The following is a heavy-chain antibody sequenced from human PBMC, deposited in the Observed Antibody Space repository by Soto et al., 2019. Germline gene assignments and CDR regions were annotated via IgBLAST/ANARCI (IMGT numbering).Heavy chain of an antibody. J-gene: IGHJ6*02. CDR1: GGTFNNYA. V-gene: IGHV1-69*13. D-gene: IGHD6-6*01. Sequence: SVKVSCKTSGGTFNNYAISWVRQAPGQGLEWMGGIIPIFGLGNYAQKFQDRVTITADESRTTAYMEMSSLRSEDTTIYYCARGSSSSSSYYYYALDVWGQGTTVTVSS. CDR3: ARGSSSSSSYYYYALDV. CDR2: IIPIFGLG.